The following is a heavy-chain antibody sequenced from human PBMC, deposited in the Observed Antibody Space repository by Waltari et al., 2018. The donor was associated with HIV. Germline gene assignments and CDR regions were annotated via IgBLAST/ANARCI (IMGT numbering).Heavy chain of an antibody. J-gene: IGHJ4*02. Sequence: QVQLQQWGAGLLKPSETLSLTCALSGGSFSCSYWTCIRQPPGKGLEWMGEINHSGSTNYNPSLKSRVTISVDTSKNQFSLKLSSVTAADTAVYYCARVPPLYYYGSYYFDYWGQGTLVTVSS. CDR3: ARVPPLYYYGSYYFDY. D-gene: IGHD3-10*01. V-gene: IGHV4-34*01. CDR1: GGSFSCSY. CDR2: INHSGST.